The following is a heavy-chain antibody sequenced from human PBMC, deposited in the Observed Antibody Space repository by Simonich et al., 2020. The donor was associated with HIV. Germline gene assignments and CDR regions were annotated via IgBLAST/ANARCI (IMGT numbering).Heavy chain of an antibody. D-gene: IGHD3-3*01. CDR1: GYTFTSYG. V-gene: IGHV1-3*01. Sequence: QVQLVQSGAEVKKPGASVKVSCKSSGYTFTSYGIHWVRQAPGQRLEWMGWINAVKGNTEYSERVQGRVTISRDTSASTVYMELSNLKSEDTAVYYCAREGDVLENAFDFWGQGTVVTVSS. CDR2: INAVKGNT. CDR3: AREGDVLENAFDF. J-gene: IGHJ3*01.